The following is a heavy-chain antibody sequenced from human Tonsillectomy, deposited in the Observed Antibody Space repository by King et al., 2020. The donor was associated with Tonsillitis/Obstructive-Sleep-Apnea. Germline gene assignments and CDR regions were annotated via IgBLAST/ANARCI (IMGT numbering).Heavy chain of an antibody. J-gene: IGHJ4*02. D-gene: IGHD3-22*01. V-gene: IGHV3-9*01. CDR2: ISWNSGSI. CDR1: GFTFDDYA. Sequence: VQLVESGGGLVQPGRSLRLSCAASGFTFDDYAMHWVRQAPGKGLEWVSGISWNSGSIGYAGSVKGRLTISRDNAKNSLYLQMNSLRAEDTALYYCAKDRSPYYYDSSGYYSGLDYWGQRTLVTVSS. CDR3: AKDRSPYYYDSSGYYSGLDY.